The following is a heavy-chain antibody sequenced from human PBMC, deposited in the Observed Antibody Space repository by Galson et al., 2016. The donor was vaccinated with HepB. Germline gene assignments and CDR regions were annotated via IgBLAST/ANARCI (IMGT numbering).Heavy chain of an antibody. Sequence: SLRLSCAASGFTVSSKYMSWVRQAPGKGLEWVSVIYSGGSAYYADSVKGRFTISRDYSKNTLYLQMNSLRAEDTAVYYCASKPPAGTNEVTWGQGTLVTVSS. D-gene: IGHD6-13*01. V-gene: IGHV3-53*01. CDR3: ASKPPAGTNEVT. J-gene: IGHJ5*02. CDR1: GFTVSSKY. CDR2: IYSGGSA.